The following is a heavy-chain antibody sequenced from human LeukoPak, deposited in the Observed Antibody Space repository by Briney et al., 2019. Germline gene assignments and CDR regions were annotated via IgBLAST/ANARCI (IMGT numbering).Heavy chain of an antibody. V-gene: IGHV3-21*01. CDR3: ARDYGSSWANWFDP. J-gene: IGHJ5*02. CDR2: ISNSSSYI. D-gene: IGHD6-13*01. CDR1: GFTFSSYS. Sequence: GGSLRLSCAASGFTFSSYSMNWVRQAPGKGLEWVSSISNSSSYIYYADSVKGRFTISRDNAKNSLYLQMNSLRAEDTAVYYCARDYGSSWANWFDPWGQGTLVTVSS.